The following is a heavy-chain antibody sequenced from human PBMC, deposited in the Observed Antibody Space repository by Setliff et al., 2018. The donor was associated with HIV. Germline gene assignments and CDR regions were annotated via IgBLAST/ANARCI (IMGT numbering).Heavy chain of an antibody. CDR3: ALSGANLFDP. D-gene: IGHD5-12*01. CDR1: GFTFGDYL. V-gene: IGHV3-23*01. Sequence: SLRLSCATSGFTFGDYLMSWVRQVPGKGLEWVSAISATAGDTYYGDSVKGRFTISRDNSRDTLYLQVNKLRAEDAAVYYCALSGANLFDPWGQGILVTVSS. J-gene: IGHJ5*02. CDR2: ISATAGDT.